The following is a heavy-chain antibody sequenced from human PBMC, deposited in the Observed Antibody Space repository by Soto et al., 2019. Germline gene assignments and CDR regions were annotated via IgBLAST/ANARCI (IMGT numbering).Heavy chain of an antibody. D-gene: IGHD6-19*01. V-gene: IGHV4-4*02. Sequence: QVQLQESGPGLVKPAGTLSLTCAVSGGSISSNNWWSWVRQPPGKGLEWIGEIYHTGSTNYNPSLKSRVTISLDKSNNQFSLKLTSVTAADTAMYYCAREAQWLGYFESWGQGSLVTVSS. CDR3: AREAQWLGYFES. CDR2: IYHTGST. CDR1: GGSISSNNW. J-gene: IGHJ4*02.